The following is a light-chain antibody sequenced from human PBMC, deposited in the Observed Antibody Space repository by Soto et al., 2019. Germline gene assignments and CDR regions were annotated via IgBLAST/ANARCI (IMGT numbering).Light chain of an antibody. CDR1: QRVSSTY. J-gene: IGKJ3*01. CDR2: GAS. CDR3: QHYASSPPGFT. V-gene: IGKV3-20*01. Sequence: EIVLTQSPGTLSLFPGERATLSCRASQRVSSTYFAWYRQKPGQPPRLLIYGASKRATGVPDRVSGSGSGTYFTLTINRREPEDFAVYYCQHYASSPPGFTFGPGTTVDIK.